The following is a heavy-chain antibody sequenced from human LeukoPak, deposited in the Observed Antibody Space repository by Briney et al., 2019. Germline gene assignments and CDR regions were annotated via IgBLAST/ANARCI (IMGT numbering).Heavy chain of an antibody. V-gene: IGHV3-7*01. CDR1: GFTFSSYG. D-gene: IGHD6-13*01. Sequence: PGGSLRLSCAASGFTFSSYGMSWVRQAPGKGLEWVANIKQDGSEKYYVDSVKGRFTISRDNAKNSLYLQMNSLRAEDTAVYYCARSGRYSSSWYEGNDAFDIWGQGTMVTVSS. CDR3: ARSGRYSSSWYEGNDAFDI. J-gene: IGHJ3*02. CDR2: IKQDGSEK.